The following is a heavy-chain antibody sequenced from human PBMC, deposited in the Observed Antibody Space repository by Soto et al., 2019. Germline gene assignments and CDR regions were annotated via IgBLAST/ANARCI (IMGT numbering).Heavy chain of an antibody. V-gene: IGHV3-64D*08. Sequence: GGSLRLSCSASGFTFSSYAMHWVRQAPGKGLEYVSAISSNGGSTYYADSVKGRFTISRDNSKNTLYLQMSSLRAEDTAVYYCVKVKWMATSRYFDYWGQGTLVTVSS. J-gene: IGHJ4*02. CDR3: VKVKWMATSRYFDY. CDR2: ISSNGGST. D-gene: IGHD5-12*01. CDR1: GFTFSSYA.